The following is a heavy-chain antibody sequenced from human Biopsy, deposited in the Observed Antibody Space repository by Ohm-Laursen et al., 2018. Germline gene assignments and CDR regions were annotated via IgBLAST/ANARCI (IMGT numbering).Heavy chain of an antibody. V-gene: IGHV1-69*01. J-gene: IGHJ6*02. CDR1: GGAFTNYA. Sequence: SSVKVSCKASGGAFTNYAINWVRQAPGHGLEWMGGIITVSETAGYAKRFQGRVTITADVTTTTAYMDLSGLRSEDTAVYYCVAYPSSGFFENNDDFAMDVWGQGTTVIVSS. D-gene: IGHD6-19*01. CDR3: VAYPSSGFFENNDDFAMDV. CDR2: IITVSETA.